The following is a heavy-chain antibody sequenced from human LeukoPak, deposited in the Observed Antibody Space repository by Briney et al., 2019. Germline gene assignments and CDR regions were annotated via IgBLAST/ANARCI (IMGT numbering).Heavy chain of an antibody. J-gene: IGHJ6*04. CDR1: GGSISSGGYS. CDR2: IYHSGST. V-gene: IGHV4-30-2*01. D-gene: IGHD3-10*01. CDR3: VRDSGMVRGEAYYYYGMDV. Sequence: SETLSLTCAVSGGSISSGGYSWSWIRQPPGKGLEWIGYIYHSGSTYYNPSLKSRVTISVDRSKNQFSLKLSSVTAADTAVYYCVRDSGMVRGEAYYYYGMDVWGKGTTVTVSS.